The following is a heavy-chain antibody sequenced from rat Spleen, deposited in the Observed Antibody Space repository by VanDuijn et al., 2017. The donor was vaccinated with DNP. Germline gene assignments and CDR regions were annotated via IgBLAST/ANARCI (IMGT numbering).Heavy chain of an antibody. CDR3: ARHTTGITMGAMDA. CDR1: GFNFNDYW. V-gene: IGHV5-7*01. Sequence: EVKLVESGGGLVQPGRSLKLSCAASGFNFNDYWMGWVRQAPKKGLEWVATISYDGSSTYYRDSVKGRFTISRDNAKSTLYLQMNSLKSEDTATYYCARHTTGITMGAMDAWGQGTSVTVSS. CDR2: ISYDGSST. D-gene: IGHD1-9*01. J-gene: IGHJ4*01.